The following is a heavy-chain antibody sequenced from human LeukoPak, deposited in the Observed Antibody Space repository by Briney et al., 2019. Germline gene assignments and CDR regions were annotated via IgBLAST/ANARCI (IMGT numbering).Heavy chain of an antibody. V-gene: IGHV3-23*01. D-gene: IGHD2-2*01. Sequence: GGSLRLSCAASGFTFSSYAMSWVRQAPGKGLEWVSAISGSGGSTYYADSVKGRFTISRDNSKNTLYLQMNSLRAEDTAVYYCAKDATRSFIVVVPADYWGQGTLVTVSS. CDR3: AKDATRSFIVVVPADY. J-gene: IGHJ4*02. CDR2: ISGSGGST. CDR1: GFTFSSYA.